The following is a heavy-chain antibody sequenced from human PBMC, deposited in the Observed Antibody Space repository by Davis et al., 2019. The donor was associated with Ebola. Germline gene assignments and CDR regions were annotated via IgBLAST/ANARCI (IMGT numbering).Heavy chain of an antibody. Sequence: GESLKISCAASGFTFSSYWMSWVRQAPGKGLEWVANIQQDGSEKYYVDSVKGRFTISRDNAKNSLYLKMNSLRAEDTAVYYCARDMGASGEVIWGQGTMVTVSS. CDR3: ARDMGASGEVI. CDR1: GFTFSSYW. V-gene: IGHV3-7*01. J-gene: IGHJ3*02. CDR2: IQQDGSEK. D-gene: IGHD2-15*01.